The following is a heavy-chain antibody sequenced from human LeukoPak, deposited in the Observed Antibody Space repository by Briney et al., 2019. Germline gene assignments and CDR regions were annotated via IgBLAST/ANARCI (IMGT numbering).Heavy chain of an antibody. CDR1: GFTFSSHC. J-gene: IGHJ4*02. V-gene: IGHV3-33*01. D-gene: IGHD2-15*01. CDR2: IWYDGSKR. CDR3: ARDPASSFDY. Sequence: GALRLSCSASGFTFSSHCMHWVRQAPGKGLEGVAVIWYDGSKRYYADSVKGRFTISRDDSKNTLYLQMNSLRDEDTAIYYCARDPASSFDYWGQGTLVTVSS.